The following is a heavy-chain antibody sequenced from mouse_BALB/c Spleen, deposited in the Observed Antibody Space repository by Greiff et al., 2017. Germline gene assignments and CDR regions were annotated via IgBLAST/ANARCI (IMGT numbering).Heavy chain of an antibody. CDR1: GFSLTSYG. CDR3: ARKGGSSYVDWYFDV. CDR2: IWSGGST. V-gene: IGHV2-2*02. D-gene: IGHD1-1*01. J-gene: IGHJ1*01. Sequence: VQRVESGPGLVQPSQSLSITCTVSGFSLTSYGVHWVRQSPGKGLEWLGVIWSGGSTDYNAAFISRLSISKDNSKSQVFFKMNSLQANDTAIYYCARKGGSSYVDWYFDVWGAGTTVTVSS.